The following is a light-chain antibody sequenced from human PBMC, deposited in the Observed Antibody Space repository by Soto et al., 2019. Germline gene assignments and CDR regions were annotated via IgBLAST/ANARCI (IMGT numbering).Light chain of an antibody. J-gene: IGLJ3*02. V-gene: IGLV2-8*01. CDR3: SSYAASNNFYFV. CDR1: SSDGGGYNY. CDR2: DVT. Sequence: QSALTQPPSAYGSPGQSVTISCTGTSSDGGGYNYVSWYQQYPGRDPKLMIYDVTKRPSGVPDRFSGSKSGNTASLTVSGVQAEDEADYYCSSYAASNNFYFVFGGGTKVTVL.